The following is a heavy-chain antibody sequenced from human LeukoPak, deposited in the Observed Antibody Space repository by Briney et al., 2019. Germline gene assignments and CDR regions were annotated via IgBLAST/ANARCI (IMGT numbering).Heavy chain of an antibody. CDR2: FDPEDGET. V-gene: IGHV1-24*01. CDR3: ATLTQCTIDNSGPMGGGCNHY. J-gene: IGHJ4*02. D-gene: IGHD4-11*01. Sequence: ASVKVSCKVSGYTLTELSMHWVRQAPGKGLEWMGGFDPEDGETIYAQKFQGRVTMTEDTSTDTAYMELSSLRSEDTAVYYCATLTQCTIDNSGPMGGGCNHYWGQGTLVTVSS. CDR1: GYTLTELS.